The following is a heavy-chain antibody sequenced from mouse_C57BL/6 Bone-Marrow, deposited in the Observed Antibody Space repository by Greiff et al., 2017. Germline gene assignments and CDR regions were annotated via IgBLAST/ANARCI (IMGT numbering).Heavy chain of an antibody. Sequence: VQLQQSGAELVRPGASVKLSCTASGFNIKDDYMHWVKQRPEQGLEWIGWIDPENGDTEYASKFQGKATITADRSSNTAYLQLSSLTSEDTAVYYCTTAGYYVGAYWGQGTLVTVSA. J-gene: IGHJ3*01. D-gene: IGHD2-1*01. CDR2: IDPENGDT. CDR1: GFNIKDDY. CDR3: TTAGYYVGAY. V-gene: IGHV14-4*01.